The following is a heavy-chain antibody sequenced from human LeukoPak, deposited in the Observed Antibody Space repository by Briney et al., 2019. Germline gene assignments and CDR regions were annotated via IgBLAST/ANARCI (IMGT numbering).Heavy chain of an antibody. V-gene: IGHV4-38-2*02. CDR1: NYSISTDYY. J-gene: IGHJ5*02. Sequence: KPSETLSLTCTVSNYSISTDYYWVWIRQPPGKGLEWIGEIHHSGSTNYTPSLKSRLTLSVDTSKNQFSLNLRSVTAADTAVYYCARQESSTSCCWFDPWGQGTLVTVSS. CDR3: ARQESSTSCCWFDP. D-gene: IGHD2-2*01. CDR2: IHHSGST.